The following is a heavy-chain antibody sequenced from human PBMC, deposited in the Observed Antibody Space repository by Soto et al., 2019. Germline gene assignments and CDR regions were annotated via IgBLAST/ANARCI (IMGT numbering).Heavy chain of an antibody. D-gene: IGHD3-10*01. V-gene: IGHV4-30-2*01. Sequence: QLQLQESGSGLVKPSQTLSLTCAVSGGSISSGGYSWSWIRQPPGKGLEWIGYIYHSGSTYYNPSLKSRVTISVARSKNQFSRKLSSVTAADTAVYYCATAAVRGYYYGMDVWGQGTTVTVSS. J-gene: IGHJ6*02. CDR2: IYHSGST. CDR1: GGSISSGGYS. CDR3: ATAAVRGYYYGMDV.